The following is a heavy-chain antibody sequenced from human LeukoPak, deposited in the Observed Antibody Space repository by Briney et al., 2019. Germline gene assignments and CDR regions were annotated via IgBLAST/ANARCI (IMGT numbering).Heavy chain of an antibody. V-gene: IGHV3-74*01. J-gene: IGHJ4*02. Sequence: GGSLRLSCAASGFTFSYYWMHWVRQAPGKGLVWVSRINTDGSFTRYADSVQGRFTISRDTAKNTLFLQMNSLRAEDTAVYYCAREAKVGGALQYWGQGILATVSS. CDR3: AREAKVGGALQY. D-gene: IGHD1-26*01. CDR2: INTDGSFT. CDR1: GFTFSYYW.